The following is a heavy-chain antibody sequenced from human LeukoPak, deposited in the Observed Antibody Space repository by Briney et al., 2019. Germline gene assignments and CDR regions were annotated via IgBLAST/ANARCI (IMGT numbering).Heavy chain of an antibody. CDR1: GLTFSDYA. CDR3: AKDYSESRVADVFFEY. Sequence: GGSLSLSCAASGLTFSDYAMSWFRQAPGKGLEWASGITSGSTPHYADSVKGRFTISRDNSKNTFHLQLNSLRAEDTAVYYCAKDYSESRVADVFFEYWGQGTLVTVSS. J-gene: IGHJ4*02. D-gene: IGHD2-15*01. CDR2: ITSGSTP. V-gene: IGHV3-23*01.